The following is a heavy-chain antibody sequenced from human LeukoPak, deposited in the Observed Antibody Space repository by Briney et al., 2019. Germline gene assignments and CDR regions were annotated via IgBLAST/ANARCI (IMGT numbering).Heavy chain of an antibody. CDR3: ARELNYGSGSPRLNWSDP. CDR2: IYYSGST. D-gene: IGHD3-10*01. J-gene: IGHJ5*02. CDR1: GGSISSYY. Sequence: KPSETLSLTCTVSGGSISSYYWSWIRQPPGKGLEWIGYIYYSGSTNYNPSLKSRVTISVDTSKNQFSLKLSSVTAADTAVYYCARELNYGSGSPRLNWSDPWGQGTLVTVSS. V-gene: IGHV4-59*01.